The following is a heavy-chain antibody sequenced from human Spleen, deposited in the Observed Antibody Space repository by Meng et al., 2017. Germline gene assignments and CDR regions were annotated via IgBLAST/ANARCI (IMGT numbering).Heavy chain of an antibody. D-gene: IGHD2-2*01. V-gene: IGHV4-59*08. CDR1: GGSISSYY. CDR3: ARRCGSSSCYLY. Sequence: SETLSLTCTVSGGSISSYYWSWIRQPPGKGLEWIGYIYYSGSTNYNPSLKSRVTISVDTSKNQFSLNLSSVTAADTAVYYCARRCGSSSCYLYWGQGTLVTVSS. CDR2: IYYSGST. J-gene: IGHJ4*02.